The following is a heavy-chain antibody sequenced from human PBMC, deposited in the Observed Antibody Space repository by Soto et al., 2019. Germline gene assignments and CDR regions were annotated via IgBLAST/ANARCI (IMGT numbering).Heavy chain of an antibody. D-gene: IGHD3-22*01. CDR3: AGHSSGVPGYYYGMDV. CDR1: GGPFSSYA. J-gene: IGHJ6*02. CDR2: FIPIFGTA. V-gene: IGHV1-69*12. Sequence: QVQLVQSGAEVKKPGSSVKVSCKASGGPFSSYAISWVRQAPGQGLEWMGGFIPIFGTASYALNFQGRVTIIADESTSTAYMELSSLRSEDTALYYCAGHSSGVPGYYYGMDVWGQGTTVTVTS.